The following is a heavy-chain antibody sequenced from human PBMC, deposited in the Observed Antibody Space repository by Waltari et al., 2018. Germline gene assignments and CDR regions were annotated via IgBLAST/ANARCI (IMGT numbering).Heavy chain of an antibody. V-gene: IGHV3-33*01. Sequence: QVQRVESGGEVVQPWRSLRLSCAASGFTLISYGMHWVRQDPGKGLEWVAVIWYAGSNEYYADSLKGRFTISSDNSKNTLYLQMNSLRAEDTAVYYCARDPSSGIYYYYYMDVWGKGTTVTVSS. D-gene: IGHD6-19*01. CDR2: IWYAGSNE. J-gene: IGHJ6*03. CDR3: ARDPSSGIYYYYYMDV. CDR1: GFTLISYG.